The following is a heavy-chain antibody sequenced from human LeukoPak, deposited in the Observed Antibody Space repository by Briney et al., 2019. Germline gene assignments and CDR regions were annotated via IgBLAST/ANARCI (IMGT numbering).Heavy chain of an antibody. J-gene: IGHJ4*02. CDR1: GFIVSSNY. CDR3: ARGVTSVPSCPGY. Sequence: GGSQRLSCVASGFIVSSNYMNWVRQAPGNGLEWVSVIYSGGNTYYADSVKGRFTISRDNSKNTVYLQMNSLRAEDTAVYYCARGVTSVPSCPGYWGQGTLVTVSS. V-gene: IGHV3-66*01. CDR2: IYSGGNT. D-gene: IGHD2-15*01.